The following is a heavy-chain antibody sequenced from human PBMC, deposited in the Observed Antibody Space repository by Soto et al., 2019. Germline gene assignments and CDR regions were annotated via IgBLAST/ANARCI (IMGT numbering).Heavy chain of an antibody. V-gene: IGHV3-23*01. Sequence: GGSLRLSCAASGFTFSSYAMSWVRQAPGKGLEWVSAISGSGGSTYYADSVKGRFTISRDNSKNTLYLQMNSLRAEDTAVYYCAKDITRITMIVVVNNYGMDVWGQGTTVTVSS. CDR2: ISGSGGST. D-gene: IGHD3-22*01. CDR1: GFTFSSYA. CDR3: AKDITRITMIVVVNNYGMDV. J-gene: IGHJ6*02.